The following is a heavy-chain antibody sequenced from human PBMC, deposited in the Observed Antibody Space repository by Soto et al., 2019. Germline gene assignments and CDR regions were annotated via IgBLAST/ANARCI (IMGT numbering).Heavy chain of an antibody. D-gene: IGHD6-19*01. V-gene: IGHV4-4*02. CDR3: ARHIGVAGTRGFDY. CDR1: GGSISDNNW. CDR2: IYHRGTT. Sequence: QVQLQESGPGLVKPSGTLYLTCAVSGGSISDNNWWSWVRQPPGKGLEWIGEIYHRGTTNYNPPLKSRVTISMDKSKNQISMVLNSVTAADSAVFYCARHIGVAGTRGFDYWGQGTLVTVSS. J-gene: IGHJ4*02.